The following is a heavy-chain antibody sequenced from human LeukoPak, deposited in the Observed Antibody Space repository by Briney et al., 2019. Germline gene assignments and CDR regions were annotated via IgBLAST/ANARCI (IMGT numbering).Heavy chain of an antibody. D-gene: IGHD3/OR15-3a*01. CDR2: ISYHGSNK. V-gene: IGHV3-30*04. CDR1: GFTFSSYS. J-gene: IGHJ4*02. Sequence: GGPLRLSCAASGFTFSSYSMHWVRQAPAKGLEWLTLISYHGSNKEYTDSVKGRFTISRDNSKNTLFLQMNSLGTEDTAIYFCARSPERLGQGYLDSWGQGTLVTVSS. CDR3: ARSPERLGQGYLDS.